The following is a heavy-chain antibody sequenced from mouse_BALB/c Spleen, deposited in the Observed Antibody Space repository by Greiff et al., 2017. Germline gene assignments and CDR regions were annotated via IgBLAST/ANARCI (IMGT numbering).Heavy chain of an antibody. CDR1: GFTFSSFG. J-gene: IGHJ3*01. CDR3: ARSGEPGGAWFAY. D-gene: IGHD3-1*01. CDR2: ISSGSSTI. V-gene: IGHV5-17*02. Sequence: EVQLVESGGGLVQPGGSRKLSCAASGFTFSSFGMHWVRQAPEKGLEWVAYISSGSSTIYYADTVKGRFTISRDNPKNTLFLQMTSLRSEDTAMYYCARSGEPGGAWFAYWGQGTLVTVSA.